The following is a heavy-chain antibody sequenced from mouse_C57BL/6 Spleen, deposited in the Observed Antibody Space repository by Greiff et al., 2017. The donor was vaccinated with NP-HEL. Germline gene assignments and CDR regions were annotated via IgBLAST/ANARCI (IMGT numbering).Heavy chain of an antibody. Sequence: VQLQQSGAELARPGASVKMSCKASGYTFTSYTMHWVKQRPGQGLEWIGYINPSSGYTKYNQKFKDKATLTADKSSSTAYMQLSSLTSEDSAVYYWSRTPFTTVVAGDFDDWGQGTTLTVSS. D-gene: IGHD1-1*01. CDR2: INPSSGYT. J-gene: IGHJ2*01. V-gene: IGHV1-4*01. CDR1: GYTFTSYT. CDR3: SRTPFTTVVAGDFDD.